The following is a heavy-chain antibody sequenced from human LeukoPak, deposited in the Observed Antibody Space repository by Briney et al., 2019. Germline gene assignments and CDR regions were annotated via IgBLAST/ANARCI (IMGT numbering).Heavy chain of an antibody. CDR1: GFTSGDYG. D-gene: IGHD4-17*01. V-gene: IGHV3-23*01. CDR2: ISANGRNT. CDR3: ARGRKDYGDYDYYFDY. Sequence: GGSLRLSCAASGFTSGDYGMGWVRQAPGKGLEWVSSISANGRNTYYAGSVKGRFTISRDNSQNTLYLQMNSLRAEDTAVYYCARGRKDYGDYDYYFDYWGQGTLVTVSS. J-gene: IGHJ4*02.